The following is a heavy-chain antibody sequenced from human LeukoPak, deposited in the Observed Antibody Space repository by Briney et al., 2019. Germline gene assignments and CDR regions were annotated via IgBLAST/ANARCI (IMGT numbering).Heavy chain of an antibody. Sequence: TGGALRLSCAASGFTFSSYAMSWVRQAPGEGLEWGSAISGSGGSTYYADSVKGRFTISRDNSKNTLYLQMNSLRAEDTAVYYCAKDRGNGWYDWDYWGQGTLVTVSS. CDR1: GFTFSSYA. CDR3: AKDRGNGWYDWDY. D-gene: IGHD6-19*01. V-gene: IGHV3-23*01. CDR2: ISGSGGST. J-gene: IGHJ4*02.